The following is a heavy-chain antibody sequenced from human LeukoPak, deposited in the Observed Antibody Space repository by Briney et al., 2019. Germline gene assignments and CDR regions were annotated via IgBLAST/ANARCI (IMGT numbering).Heavy chain of an antibody. Sequence: PSETLSLTCTVSGGSVSSASYYWSWIRQPPGKGLEWIGYIYYSGSTNYNPSLKSRVTISVDKSKNQFSLKLSSVTAADTAVYYCAREELDAFDIWGQGTMVTVSS. V-gene: IGHV4-61*01. CDR3: AREELDAFDI. D-gene: IGHD1-26*01. CDR2: IYYSGST. J-gene: IGHJ3*02. CDR1: GGSVSSASYY.